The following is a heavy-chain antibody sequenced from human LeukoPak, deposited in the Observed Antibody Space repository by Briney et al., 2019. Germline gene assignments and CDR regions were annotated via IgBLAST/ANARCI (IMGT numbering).Heavy chain of an antibody. CDR3: AKSGYNRFDY. V-gene: IGHV3-23*01. CDR2: ISGSDSST. Sequence: GGSLRLSCAASGFTFSSYSMNWVRQAPGKGLEWVSTISGSDSSTHYADSVKGRFTISRDNSKNTLYLQMNSLRADDTAVYYCAKSGYNRFDYWGQGTLVTVSS. CDR1: GFTFSSYS. D-gene: IGHD5-24*01. J-gene: IGHJ4*02.